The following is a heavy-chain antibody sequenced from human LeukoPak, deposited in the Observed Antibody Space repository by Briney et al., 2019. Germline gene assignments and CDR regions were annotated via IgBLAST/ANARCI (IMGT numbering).Heavy chain of an antibody. Sequence: GGSLRLSCAASGFSFSSYSINWVRQAPGKGLEWVSSISSSSNYMYYADSVKGRFTISRDNAKNSLYLQMNSLRAEDTAVYYCAREKGTMIRAMAFEMWGQGTMVTVSS. CDR2: ISSSSNYM. J-gene: IGHJ3*02. D-gene: IGHD3-10*01. CDR1: GFSFSSYS. CDR3: AREKGTMIRAMAFEM. V-gene: IGHV3-21*01.